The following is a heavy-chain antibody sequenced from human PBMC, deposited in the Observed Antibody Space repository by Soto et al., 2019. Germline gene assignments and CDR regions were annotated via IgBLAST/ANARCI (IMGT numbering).Heavy chain of an antibody. CDR3: ASGAYDSNVIDY. J-gene: IGHJ4*02. CDR2: IYDSGST. Sequence: SETLSLTCADSGGPISSGGYSWSWIRQPPGKGLAWIGYIYDSGSTFYNPSLKSRVTISGDRSKNQFSLKLSSVTAADTAVYYCASGAYDSNVIDYWGQGTLVTVSS. D-gene: IGHD3-22*01. CDR1: GGPISSGGYS. V-gene: IGHV4-30-2*01.